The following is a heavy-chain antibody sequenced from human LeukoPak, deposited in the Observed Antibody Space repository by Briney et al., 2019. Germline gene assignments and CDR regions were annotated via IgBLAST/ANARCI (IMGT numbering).Heavy chain of an antibody. CDR2: ISYDGSNK. CDR3: ARDTRNYYYMDV. CDR1: GFTFSSYA. Sequence: GRSLRLSCAASGFTFSSYAMHWVSQAPGKGLEWVAVISYDGSNKYYADSVKGRFTISRDNSKNTLYLQMNSLRAEDTAVYYCARDTRNYYYMDVWGKGTTVTVSS. J-gene: IGHJ6*03. D-gene: IGHD2-15*01. V-gene: IGHV3-30-3*01.